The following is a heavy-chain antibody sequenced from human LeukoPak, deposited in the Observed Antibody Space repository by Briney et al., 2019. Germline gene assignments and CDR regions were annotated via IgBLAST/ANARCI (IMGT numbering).Heavy chain of an antibody. J-gene: IGHJ5*02. Sequence: SETLSLTCTVSGGSVSSGSYYWSWIRQPPGKGLEWIGYIYYSGSTNYNPSLKSRVTISVDTSKNQFSLKLSSVTAADTAVYYCASSYDSSGCYLYNWFDPWGQGTLVTVSS. CDR3: ASSYDSSGCYLYNWFDP. D-gene: IGHD3-22*01. CDR1: GGSVSSGSYY. V-gene: IGHV4-61*01. CDR2: IYYSGST.